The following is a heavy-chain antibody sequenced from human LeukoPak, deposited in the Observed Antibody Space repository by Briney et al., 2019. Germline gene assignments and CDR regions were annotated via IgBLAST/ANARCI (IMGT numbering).Heavy chain of an antibody. CDR2: IYYSGST. D-gene: IGHD6-13*01. V-gene: IGHV4-59*01. Sequence: SETLSLICTVSGGSISSYYWSWIRQPPGKGLEWIGYIYYSGSTNYKSSLKSRVTISVDTSKNQFSLKLSSVTAADTAVYYCAGGFIAAAGASFDYWGQGTLVTVSS. J-gene: IGHJ4*02. CDR3: AGGFIAAAGASFDY. CDR1: GGSISSYY.